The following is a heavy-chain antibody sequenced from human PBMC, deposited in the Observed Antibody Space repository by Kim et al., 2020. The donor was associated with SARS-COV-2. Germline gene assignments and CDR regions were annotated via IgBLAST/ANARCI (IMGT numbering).Heavy chain of an antibody. CDR1: GFTFSSYA. J-gene: IGHJ4*02. Sequence: GGSLRLSCAASGFTFSSYAMSWVRQAPGKGLEWVSAISGSGGSTYYADSVKGRFTISRDNTKNTLYLQMNSLRAEDTAVYYCAKGERITMIVVVTLFDYWGQGTLVTVSS. CDR3: AKGERITMIVVVTLFDY. D-gene: IGHD3-22*01. V-gene: IGHV3-23*01. CDR2: ISGSGGST.